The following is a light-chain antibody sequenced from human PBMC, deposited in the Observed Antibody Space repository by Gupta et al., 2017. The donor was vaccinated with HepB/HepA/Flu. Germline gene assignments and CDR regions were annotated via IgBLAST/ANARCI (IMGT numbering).Light chain of an antibody. CDR2: GAS. J-gene: IGKJ4*01. CDR3: QQYRRSPT. CDR1: QTVYNNY. Sequence: DIVLTQSPGTLSLSPGQRATLSCRASQTVYNNYLAWYQQRPGQAPRLLVYGASSRATGAPERFSGSGSGTDFTLTISRLEPEDFAVYYCQQYRRSPTFGGGTKVELK. V-gene: IGKV3-20*01.